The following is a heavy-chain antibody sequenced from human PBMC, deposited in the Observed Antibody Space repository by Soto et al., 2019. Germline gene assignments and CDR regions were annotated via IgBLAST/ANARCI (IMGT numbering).Heavy chain of an antibody. CDR3: ARHRFNYYDDTVYYYFDY. J-gene: IGHJ4*02. D-gene: IGHD3-22*01. V-gene: IGHV1-18*04. CDR2: ISGHNGNT. Sequence: ASVKVSCKASAYSFTSYGISWVRQAPGQGPEWMGWISGHNGNTNHPQSLQGRVTMTTDTSRNTAYMELRSLRSDDTAVYYCARHRFNYYDDTVYYYFDYWGQGTLVTVS. CDR1: AYSFTSYG.